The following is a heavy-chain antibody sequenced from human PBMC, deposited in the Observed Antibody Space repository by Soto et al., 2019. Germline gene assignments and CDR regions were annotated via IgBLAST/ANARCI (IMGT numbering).Heavy chain of an antibody. CDR1: GFTFSSYA. CDR2: ISGSLDTA. J-gene: IGHJ3*01. CDR3: AKDSGLPGFGVVVHAFDV. D-gene: IGHD3-3*01. V-gene: IGHV3-23*01. Sequence: GGSLRLSCAASGFTFSSYAMSWVRQAPGKGLEWVSTISGSLDTAFYADSVRGRFTISRDISNNTLYLQMHSLRAEDTAIYYCAKDSGLPGFGVVVHAFDVWGQGTRVTVSS.